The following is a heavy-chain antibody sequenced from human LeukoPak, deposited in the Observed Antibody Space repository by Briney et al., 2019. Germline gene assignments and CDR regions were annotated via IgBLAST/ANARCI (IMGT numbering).Heavy chain of an antibody. V-gene: IGHV4-4*07. D-gene: IGHD6-13*01. CDR3: ARGRSSSWYYYYMDV. J-gene: IGHJ6*03. CDR1: GGSISSYY. Sequence: SETLSLTCTVSGGSISSYYWSWIRQPAGKGLEWIGRIYTSGSTNYNPSLKSRVTMSVDTSKNQFSLKLSSVTAADTAVYYCARGRSSSWYYYYMDVWGKGTTVTIYS. CDR2: IYTSGST.